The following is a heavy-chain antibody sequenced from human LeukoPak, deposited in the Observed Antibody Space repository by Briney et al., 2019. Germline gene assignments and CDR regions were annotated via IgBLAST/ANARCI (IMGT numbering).Heavy chain of an antibody. CDR2: ISSSSNYI. J-gene: IGHJ3*02. D-gene: IGHD1-26*01. CDR3: ARDVGASAPDAFDI. V-gene: IGHV3-21*01. CDR1: GFTFSSYS. Sequence: TGGSLRLSCAASGFTFSSYSMNWVRQAPGKGLEWVSSISSSSNYIYYADSVKGRLTISRDNAKNSLYLQMNSLRAEDTDVYYCARDVGASAPDAFDIWGQGTMVTVSS.